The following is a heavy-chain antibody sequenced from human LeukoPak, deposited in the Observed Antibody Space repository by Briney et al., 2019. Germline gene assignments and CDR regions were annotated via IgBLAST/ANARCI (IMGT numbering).Heavy chain of an antibody. CDR3: ARGGRPLLGPPRGYYYYGMDV. J-gene: IGHJ6*02. CDR2: IIHSGST. Sequence: SETLSLTCAVYGGSFSGYYWSWVRQPPGKGLEWIGEIIHSGSTNYNPSLKSRVTISVDTSKNQFSLKLSSVTAADTAVYYCARGGRPLLGPPRGYYYYGMDVWGQGTTVTVSS. D-gene: IGHD1-26*01. V-gene: IGHV4-34*01. CDR1: GGSFSGYY.